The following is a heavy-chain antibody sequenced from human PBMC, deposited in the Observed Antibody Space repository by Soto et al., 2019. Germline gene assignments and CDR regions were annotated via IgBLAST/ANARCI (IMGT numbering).Heavy chain of an antibody. D-gene: IGHD3-10*01. CDR2: ISGYNGNT. J-gene: IGHJ4*02. CDR1: GYTFSNYG. Sequence: QVQLVQSGAEVKKPGASVKVSCKTSGYTFSNYGITWVRQAPGQGLEWMGWISGYNGNTNYAQKLQGRVTMTTDTSTSTAYMELRSLRSEDTAIYYCARDISMVRDWGQGTLVTVSS. V-gene: IGHV1-18*01. CDR3: ARDISMVRD.